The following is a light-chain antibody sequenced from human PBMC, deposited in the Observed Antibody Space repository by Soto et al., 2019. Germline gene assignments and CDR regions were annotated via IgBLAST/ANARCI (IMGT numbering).Light chain of an antibody. J-gene: IGKJ1*01. CDR3: QHYSTWLWT. CDR1: QSVDSK. CDR2: GAS. V-gene: IGKV3-15*01. Sequence: EIVMTQSPATLSASPGERATLSCRASQSVDSKLAWYQQKPGQGPRLLIYGASSRATGIPARFSGSGSGTEFTLTISSLQSEAFAVYYCQHYSTWLWTFGQGTKVEIK.